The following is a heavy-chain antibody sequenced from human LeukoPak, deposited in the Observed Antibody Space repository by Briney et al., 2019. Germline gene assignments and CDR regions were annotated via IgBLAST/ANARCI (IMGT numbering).Heavy chain of an antibody. CDR1: GGSISSGDYY. CDR2: IYHSGST. CDR3: ARVVPAAIEFGWFDP. D-gene: IGHD2-2*01. J-gene: IGHJ5*02. Sequence: SETLSLTCTVSGGSISSGDYYWSWIRQPPGKGLEWIGYIYHSGSTYYNPSLKSRVTISVDTSKNQFSLKLSSVTAADTAVYYCARVVPAAIEFGWFDPWGQGTPVTVSS. V-gene: IGHV4-30-4*08.